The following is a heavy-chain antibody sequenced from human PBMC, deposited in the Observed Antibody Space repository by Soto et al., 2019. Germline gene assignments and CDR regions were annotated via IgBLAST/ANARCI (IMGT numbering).Heavy chain of an antibody. D-gene: IGHD6-6*01. CDR3: ARTSPQLDY. Sequence: GVSVKASCKDSGYTFNINGFYWVRQAPGQGLEWMGWISAYNGDTNYAQKLQGRVTMTTDTSTSTVYMELRSLRSDDTAVYYCARTSPQLDYWGQGTLVTVSS. V-gene: IGHV1-18*01. CDR1: GYTFNING. J-gene: IGHJ4*02. CDR2: ISAYNGDT.